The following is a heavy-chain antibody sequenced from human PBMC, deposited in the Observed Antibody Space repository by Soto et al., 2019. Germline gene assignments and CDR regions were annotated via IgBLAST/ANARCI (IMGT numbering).Heavy chain of an antibody. V-gene: IGHV4-59*01. D-gene: IGHD5-12*01. J-gene: IGHJ4*02. CDR3: AGNSGYDSLDY. Sequence: SETLSLTCTVSGGSISSYYWSWIRQPPGKGLEWIGYIYYSGSTNYNPSLKSRVTISVDTSKNQFSLKLSSVTAADTAVYYCAGNSGYDSLDYWGQGTLVTVSS. CDR1: GGSISSYY. CDR2: IYYSGST.